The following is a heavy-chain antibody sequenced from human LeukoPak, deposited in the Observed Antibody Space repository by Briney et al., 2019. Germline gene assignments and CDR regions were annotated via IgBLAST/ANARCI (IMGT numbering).Heavy chain of an antibody. CDR2: INTNTGNP. CDR3: ARAGIVVVPAAIGVIGY. Sequence: ASVKVSCKASGYTFTSYAMNWVRQAPGQGLEWMGWINTNTGNPTYAQGFTGRFVFSLDTSVSTAYLQISSLRAEDTAVYYCARAGIVVVPAAIGVIGYWGQGTLVTVSS. CDR1: GYTFTSYA. J-gene: IGHJ4*02. D-gene: IGHD2-2*01. V-gene: IGHV7-4-1*02.